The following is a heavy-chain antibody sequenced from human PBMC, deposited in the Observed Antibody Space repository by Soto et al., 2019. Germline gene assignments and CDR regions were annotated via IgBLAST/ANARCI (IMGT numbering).Heavy chain of an antibody. CDR2: INAGNGNT. V-gene: IGHV1-3*01. D-gene: IGHD1-26*01. CDR1: GYTFTSYA. J-gene: IGHJ4*02. CDR3: ARDDSGFSGSHYIDYFNY. Sequence: GASVKVSCKASGYTFTSYAMHWVRQAPGQRLEWMGWINAGNGNTNYSQNFQGRVTFTRDTSAGTVYMQLSSLTSEDTAVYYCARDDSGFSGSHYIDYFNYWGQGALVTVSS.